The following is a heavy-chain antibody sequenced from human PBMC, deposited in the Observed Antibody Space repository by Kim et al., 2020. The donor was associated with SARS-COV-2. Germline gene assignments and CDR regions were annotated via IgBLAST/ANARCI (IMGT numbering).Heavy chain of an antibody. Sequence: ASVKVSCKASGYTFTTYAMNWVRQAPGHGLEWMGWINTNTGNPTYAQGFTGRFVFSLDTSVSTAYLQISSLKAEDTAVYYCAETYYDILSAMDVWGQGTTVTVSS. D-gene: IGHD3-9*01. CDR3: AETYYDILSAMDV. CDR2: INTNTGNP. CDR1: GYTFTTYA. J-gene: IGHJ6*02. V-gene: IGHV7-4-1*02.